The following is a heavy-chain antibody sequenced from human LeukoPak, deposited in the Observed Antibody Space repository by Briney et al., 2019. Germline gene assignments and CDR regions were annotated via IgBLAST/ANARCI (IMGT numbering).Heavy chain of an antibody. CDR2: IKQDGSEK. V-gene: IGHV3-7*01. J-gene: IGHJ5*02. CDR3: ARGPFGPGMDYDFWGGYSPNWFEP. Sequence: GGSLRLSCAASGFTFSSYWMSWVRQAPGKGLEWVANIKQDGSEKYYVDSVKGRFTISRDNAKNSLYLQMNSLRAEDTAVYYFARGPFGPGMDYDFWGGYSPNWFEPWGQGTLVTVSS. D-gene: IGHD3-3*01. CDR1: GFTFSSYW.